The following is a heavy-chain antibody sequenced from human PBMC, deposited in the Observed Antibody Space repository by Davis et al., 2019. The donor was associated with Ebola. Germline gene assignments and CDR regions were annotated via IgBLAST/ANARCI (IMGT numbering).Heavy chain of an antibody. V-gene: IGHV1-8*02. CDR2: MNPNSGNT. CDR3: ARGQWWEPFDY. CDR1: GYTFTGYY. Sequence: AASVKVSCKASGYTFTGYYMHWVRQAPGQGLEWMGWMNPNSGNTGYAQKFQGRVTMTRNTSISTAYMELSSLRSEDTAVYYCARGQWWEPFDYWGQGTLVTVSS. J-gene: IGHJ4*02. D-gene: IGHD2-15*01.